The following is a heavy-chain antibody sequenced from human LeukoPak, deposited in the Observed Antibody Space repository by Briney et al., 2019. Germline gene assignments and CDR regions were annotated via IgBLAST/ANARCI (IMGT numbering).Heavy chain of an antibody. CDR2: IWYDGGNK. D-gene: IGHD3-22*01. V-gene: IGHV3-33*01. Sequence: PGGSLRLSCAASGFTFSSYGMHWVRQAPGKGLEWVAVIWYDGGNKYYADSVKGRFTISRDNSKNTLYLQMNSLRAEDTAVYYCARDTYDSSGYYGYWGQGTLVTVSS. J-gene: IGHJ4*02. CDR1: GFTFSSYG. CDR3: ARDTYDSSGYYGY.